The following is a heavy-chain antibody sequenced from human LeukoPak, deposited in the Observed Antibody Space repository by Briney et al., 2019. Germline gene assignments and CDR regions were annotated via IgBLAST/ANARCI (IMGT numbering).Heavy chain of an antibody. Sequence: ASVKVSCKASGYTFTSYGISWVRQAPGQGLEWMGWISAYNGNTNYAQKLQGRVTMTTDTSTSTAYMELRSLRSDDTAVYYCARDPMAIVVVPAASDNWFDPWGQGTLVTVSS. D-gene: IGHD2-2*01. V-gene: IGHV1-18*01. CDR2: ISAYNGNT. CDR1: GYTFTSYG. CDR3: ARDPMAIVVVPAASDNWFDP. J-gene: IGHJ5*02.